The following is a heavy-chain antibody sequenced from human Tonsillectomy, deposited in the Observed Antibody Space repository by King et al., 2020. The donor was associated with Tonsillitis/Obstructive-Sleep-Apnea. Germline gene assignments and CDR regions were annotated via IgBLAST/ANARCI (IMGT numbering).Heavy chain of an antibody. J-gene: IGHJ4*02. CDR2: ISWNSGSI. Sequence: VQLVESGGGLVQPGRSLRLSCAASGFTFDDYAMHWVRQAPGKGLEWVSGISWNSGSIGYADSVKGRFTISRDNAKNSLYRQMNSLRAEDTALYYCAKDEEYSSSANFDYWGQGTLVTVSS. CDR1: GFTFDDYA. D-gene: IGHD6-6*01. CDR3: AKDEEYSSSANFDY. V-gene: IGHV3-9*01.